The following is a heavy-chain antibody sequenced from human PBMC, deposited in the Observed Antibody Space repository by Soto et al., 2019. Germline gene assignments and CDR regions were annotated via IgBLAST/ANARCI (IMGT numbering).Heavy chain of an antibody. J-gene: IGHJ5*02. V-gene: IGHV1-69*02. Sequence: GASVKVSCKASRGTFSSYTISWVRQAPGQGLEWMGRIIPILGIANYAQKFQGRVTITADKSTSTAYMELSSLRSEDTAVYYCARGLFVVPAAIENWFDPWGQGTLVTVSS. D-gene: IGHD2-2*01. CDR3: ARGLFVVPAAIENWFDP. CDR2: IIPILGIA. CDR1: RGTFSSYT.